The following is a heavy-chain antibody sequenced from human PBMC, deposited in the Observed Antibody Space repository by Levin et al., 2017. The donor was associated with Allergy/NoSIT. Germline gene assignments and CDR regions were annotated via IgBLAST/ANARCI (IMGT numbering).Heavy chain of an antibody. CDR2: IYYTTST. Sequence: SETLSLTCSVSGGSITSSTYYWGWIRQPPGKELEWIGSIYYTTSTYYNPSLRRRITMSVDTSKNQFSLRVKSVTAADTAVYYCARRPRPHAAGPYQYHYYYMDVWGKGTTVTVSS. CDR1: GGSITSSTYY. V-gene: IGHV4-39*01. D-gene: IGHD2-2*01. J-gene: IGHJ6*03. CDR3: ARRPRPHAAGPYQYHYYYMDV.